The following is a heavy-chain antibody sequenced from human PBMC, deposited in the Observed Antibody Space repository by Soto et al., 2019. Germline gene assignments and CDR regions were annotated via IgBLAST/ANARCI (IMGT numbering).Heavy chain of an antibody. D-gene: IGHD3-3*01. Sequence: GGSLRLSCAASGFTFDDYAMHWVRQAPGKGLEWVSGISWNSGSIGYADSVKGRFTISRDNAKNSLYLQMNSLRAEDTALYYCAKDINYDFWSGYFDYWGQGTLVTVSS. CDR3: AKDINYDFWSGYFDY. V-gene: IGHV3-9*01. J-gene: IGHJ4*02. CDR2: ISWNSGSI. CDR1: GFTFDDYA.